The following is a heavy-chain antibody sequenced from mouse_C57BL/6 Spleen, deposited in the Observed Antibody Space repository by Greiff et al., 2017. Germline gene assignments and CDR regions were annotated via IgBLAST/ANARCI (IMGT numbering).Heavy chain of an antibody. V-gene: IGHV5-4*03. CDR3: ARAYYGSSLFAY. D-gene: IGHD1-1*01. CDR1: GFTFSSYA. CDR2: ISDGGSYT. Sequence: EVKVVESGGGLVKPGGSLKLSCAASGFTFSSYAMSWVRQTPEKRLEWVATISDGGSYTYYPDNVKGRFTIYRDNAKNNLYLQMSHLKSEDTAMYYCARAYYGSSLFAYWGQGTLVTVSA. J-gene: IGHJ3*01.